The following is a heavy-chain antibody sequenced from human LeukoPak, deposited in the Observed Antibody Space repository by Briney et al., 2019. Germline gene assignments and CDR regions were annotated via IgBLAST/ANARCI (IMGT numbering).Heavy chain of an antibody. CDR3: ARVWFGELLLDY. V-gene: IGHV4-39*07. Sequence: PSETLSLTCTVSGGSISSSIYYWGWIRQPPGKGLEWIGSIYYSGSTYYNPSLKSRVTISVDTCKNQFSLKLSSVTAADTAVYYCARVWFGELLLDYWGQGTLVTVSS. J-gene: IGHJ4*02. D-gene: IGHD3-10*01. CDR1: GGSISSSIYY. CDR2: IYYSGST.